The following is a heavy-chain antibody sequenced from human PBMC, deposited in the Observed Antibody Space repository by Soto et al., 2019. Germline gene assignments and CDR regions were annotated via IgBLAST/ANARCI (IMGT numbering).Heavy chain of an antibody. CDR3: AKDRTEYYYDSSGYSY. V-gene: IGHV5-51*01. CDR2: IYPGDSDT. Sequence: GESLKISCKGSGYSFTSYWIGWVRQMPGKGLEWMGIIYPGDSDTRYSPSFQGQVTISADNSKNTLYLQMNSLRAEDTAVYYCAKDRTEYYYDSSGYSYWGQGTLVTVSS. D-gene: IGHD3-22*01. J-gene: IGHJ4*02. CDR1: GYSFTSYW.